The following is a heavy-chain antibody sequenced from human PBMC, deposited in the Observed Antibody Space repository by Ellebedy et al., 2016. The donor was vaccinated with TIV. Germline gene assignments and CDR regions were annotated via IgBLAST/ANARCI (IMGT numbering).Heavy chain of an antibody. Sequence: GGSLRLXXAASEFTFDDYAMHWVRQAPGKGLEWVSGISWNSGSIGYADSVKGRFTISRDNAKNSLYLQMNSLRAEDTALYYCAKDFYGEVFWGQGTRVTVSS. CDR3: AKDFYGEVF. CDR1: EFTFDDYA. CDR2: ISWNSGSI. D-gene: IGHD4-17*01. J-gene: IGHJ4*02. V-gene: IGHV3-9*01.